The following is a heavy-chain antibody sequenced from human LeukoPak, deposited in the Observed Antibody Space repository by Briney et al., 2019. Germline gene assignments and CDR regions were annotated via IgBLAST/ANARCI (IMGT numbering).Heavy chain of an antibody. CDR1: GFTFSTYW. CDR2: IKQDGSEK. Sequence: GGSLRLSCAASGFTFSTYWMSWVRQAPGKGLEWVANIKQDGSEKNYLDSVKGRSTISRDNAKNSLYLQMKSLRAEDTAVYFCTSEAAAGIDYWGQGTLVTVSS. V-gene: IGHV3-7*01. CDR3: TSEAAAGIDY. D-gene: IGHD6-13*01. J-gene: IGHJ4*02.